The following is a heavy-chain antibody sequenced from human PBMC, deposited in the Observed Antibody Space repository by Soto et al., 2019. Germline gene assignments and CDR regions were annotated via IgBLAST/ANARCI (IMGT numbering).Heavy chain of an antibody. V-gene: IGHV3-30-3*01. J-gene: IGHJ6*02. Sequence: PGGSLRLSCPASGFIFSTNAMNWVRQPPGKGKEWVAVILYAGNTKDYAGSVKGRFSISRDNAKNTVYLQMSSVRTEDTAVYYCARPGAGYDVLTGRYFYYYHTGDVWGQGTTVTVSS. CDR1: GFIFSTNA. D-gene: IGHD3-9*01. CDR3: ARPGAGYDVLTGRYFYYYHTGDV. CDR2: ILYAGNTK.